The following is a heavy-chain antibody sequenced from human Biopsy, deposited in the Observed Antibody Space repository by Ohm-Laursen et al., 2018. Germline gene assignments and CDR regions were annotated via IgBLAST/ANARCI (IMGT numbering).Heavy chain of an antibody. D-gene: IGHD1-1*01. J-gene: IGHJ4*02. V-gene: IGHV1-24*01. CDR2: FAPENGKT. CDR1: GDTPNELS. CDR3: AADINVWNVNY. Sequence: SVNASCKVSGDTPNELSMHSVRQAPGKGLEWIVGFAPENGKTIYAQKFQGRVTMTEDTSTDTAYMEQSSLRYKGTAVYYCAADINVWNVNYWGQGTQVTVSS.